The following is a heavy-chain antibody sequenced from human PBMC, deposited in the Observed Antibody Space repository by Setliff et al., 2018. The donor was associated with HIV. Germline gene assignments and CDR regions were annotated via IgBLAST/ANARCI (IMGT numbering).Heavy chain of an antibody. CDR1: GYTFTTYY. J-gene: IGHJ4*02. V-gene: IGHV1-46*01. Sequence: ASVKVSCKASGYTFTTYYVHWVRQAPGQGLEWMGILNPSGDSTAYAQQFQGRVTMTRDTSTSTVYMELSGLREEDTAVYYCARDGASGSGYYWADYWGQGTLVTVSS. CDR3: ARDGASGSGYYWADY. D-gene: IGHD3-3*01. CDR2: LNPSGDST.